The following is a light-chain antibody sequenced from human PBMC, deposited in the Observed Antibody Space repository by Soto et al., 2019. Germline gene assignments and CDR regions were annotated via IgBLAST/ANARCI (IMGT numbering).Light chain of an antibody. CDR2: DAS. J-gene: IGKJ5*01. CDR1: QSVSNY. CDR3: QQRSNWPGT. V-gene: IGKV3-11*01. Sequence: EIVLTQSPATLSLSPGERATLCCRASQSVSNYLAWYQQRPDQAARLLIYDASNRATGIPARFSGSGSGTDFTLTISSLEAEDFAVYYCQQRSNWPGTFGQGTRLEIK.